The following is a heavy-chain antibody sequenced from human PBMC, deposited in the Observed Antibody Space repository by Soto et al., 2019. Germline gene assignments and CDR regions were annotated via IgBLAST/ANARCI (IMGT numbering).Heavy chain of an antibody. J-gene: IGHJ4*02. D-gene: IGHD6-13*01. CDR1: GFIFSTYG. CDR2: IWYDGRNK. CDR3: ARQWYSSSWQTVDY. V-gene: IGHV3-33*01. Sequence: QVQLVESGGGVVQPGRSLRLSCAASGFIFSTYGMHWIRQAPGKGLEWVAVIWYDGRNKYYAGSVKGRFTVSRDNSKNKLYLQMNSLRAEDTAIYYCARQWYSSSWQTVDYWGQGTLVTVSS.